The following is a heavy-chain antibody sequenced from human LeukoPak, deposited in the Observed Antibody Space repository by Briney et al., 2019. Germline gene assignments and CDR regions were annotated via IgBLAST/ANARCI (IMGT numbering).Heavy chain of an antibody. CDR2: ISAYNGNT. Sequence: GASVKVSCKASGYTFTSYGISWVRQAPGQGLEWMGWISAYNGNTNYAQKLQGRVTMTTDTSTSTAYMELSSLRSEDTAVYYCATWSIAAADVWWDNWFDPWGQGTLVTVSS. D-gene: IGHD6-13*01. J-gene: IGHJ5*02. V-gene: IGHV1-18*01. CDR3: ATWSIAAADVWWDNWFDP. CDR1: GYTFTSYG.